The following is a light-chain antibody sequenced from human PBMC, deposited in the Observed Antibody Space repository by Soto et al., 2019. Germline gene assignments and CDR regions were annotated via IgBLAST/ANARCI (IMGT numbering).Light chain of an antibody. Sequence: EIVMTQSPATLSVSPGDRATLSCRASQSVSSDLAWYHQQPGQAPRLLIYGASTRATGIPARFSGSGSGTEFTLIINSRQSEDFAVYYCQQYNNWPRTFGQGTKVEIK. V-gene: IGKV3-15*01. CDR2: GAS. CDR1: QSVSSD. CDR3: QQYNNWPRT. J-gene: IGKJ1*01.